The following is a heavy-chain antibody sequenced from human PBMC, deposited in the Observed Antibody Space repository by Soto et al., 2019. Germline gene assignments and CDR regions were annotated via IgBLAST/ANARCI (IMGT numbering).Heavy chain of an antibody. CDR2: IHGSGNT. CDR3: ARARGGDSGDYASLFDR. V-gene: IGHV4-30-4*01. J-gene: IGHJ5*02. CDR1: GGSVSIGDYL. D-gene: IGHD4-17*01. Sequence: VQLQESGPGLVTPSQTLSLTCTVFGGSVSIGDYLWSWIRQRPGKCLEWIGYIHGSGNTYYNPSLKSRVTISLDTSKNQFSLKVTSMTAADTAVYFCARARGGDSGDYASLFDRWGQGNLVTVSS.